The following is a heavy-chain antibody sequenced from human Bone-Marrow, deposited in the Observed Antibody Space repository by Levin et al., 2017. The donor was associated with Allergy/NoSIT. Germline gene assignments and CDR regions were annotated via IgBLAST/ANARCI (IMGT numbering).Heavy chain of an antibody. V-gene: IGHV3-73*01. D-gene: IGHD1-26*01. CDR2: IRSKVNNYAT. CDR3: TYGTVDYYLEY. CDR1: GFSFRGSS. Sequence: LSLTCAASGFSFRGSSIHWVRQTSGKGLEWVGRIRSKVNNYATAYAASVRGRFTVSRDDSKNTAFLQMNSLQTEDTAVYYCTYGTVDYYLEYWGQGTLVSVSS. J-gene: IGHJ4*02.